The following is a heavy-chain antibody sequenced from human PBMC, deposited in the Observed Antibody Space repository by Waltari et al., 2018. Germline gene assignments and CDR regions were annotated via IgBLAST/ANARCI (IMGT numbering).Heavy chain of an antibody. Sequence: QVQLQQWGAGMLKPSATLSLICGVYGGHFRGNSWSWIRQPQGKGLEWIGEINHNVYTNYNPSLKSRVTISEDTSKNQFSLNLTSVTAADTAVYYCARGPVGGTFGDHFDYWGQGILVTVSS. CDR1: GGHFRGNS. CDR2: INHNVYT. J-gene: IGHJ4*02. D-gene: IGHD3-10*01. CDR3: ARGPVGGTFGDHFDY. V-gene: IGHV4-34*01.